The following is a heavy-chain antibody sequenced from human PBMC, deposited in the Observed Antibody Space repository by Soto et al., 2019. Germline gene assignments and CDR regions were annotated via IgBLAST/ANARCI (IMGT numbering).Heavy chain of an antibody. V-gene: IGHV3-48*01. D-gene: IGHD2-15*01. CDR3: ARDRIDGGCSGGSCYRYYLDV. J-gene: IGHJ6*03. CDR2: ISSSSSTI. CDR1: GFTFSSYS. Sequence: HPGGSLRLSCAASGFTFSSYSMNWVRQAPGKGLEWVSYISSSSSTIYYADSVKGRFTISRDNAKNSLYLQMNSLRAEDTAVYYCARDRIDGGCSGGSCYRYYLDVWGKGTTVTASS.